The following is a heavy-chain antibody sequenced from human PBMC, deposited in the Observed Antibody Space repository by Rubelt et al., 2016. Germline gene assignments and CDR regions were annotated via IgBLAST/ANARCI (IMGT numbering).Heavy chain of an antibody. V-gene: IGHV4-39*07. Sequence: KGLEWIGSIYYSGSTYYNPSLKSRVIISVDTSKNQVSLKLSSVTAADTAVYYCARGGRNIVGAGDAFDIWGQGTMVTVSS. CDR3: ARGGRNIVGAGDAFDI. CDR2: IYYSGST. J-gene: IGHJ3*02. D-gene: IGHD1-26*01.